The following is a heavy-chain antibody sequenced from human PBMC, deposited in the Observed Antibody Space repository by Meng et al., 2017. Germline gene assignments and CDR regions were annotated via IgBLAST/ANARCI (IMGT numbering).Heavy chain of an antibody. CDR1: GGSISSSNW. Sequence: QAQSRLSGPGSVSPSGPLLRPCAVSGGSISSSNWWSWVRQPPGKGLEWIGEIYHSGSTNYNPSLKSRVTISVDKSKNQFSLKLSSVTAADTAVYYCARAGVGYYDSSGPYSYWGQGTLVTVSS. V-gene: IGHV4-4*02. D-gene: IGHD3-22*01. CDR3: ARAGVGYYDSSGPYSY. J-gene: IGHJ4*02. CDR2: IYHSGST.